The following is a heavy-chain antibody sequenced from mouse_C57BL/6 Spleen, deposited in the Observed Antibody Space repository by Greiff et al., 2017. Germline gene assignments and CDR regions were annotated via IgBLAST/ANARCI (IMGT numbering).Heavy chain of an antibody. J-gene: IGHJ3*01. CDR1: GYSFTGYY. V-gene: IGHV1-31*01. CDR3: ARGGDYDDQAWFAY. CDR2: IYPYNGVS. Sequence: VQLQQSGPELVKPGASVKISCKASGYSFTGYYMHWVKQSPGNILDWIGYIYPYNGVSSYNQKFKGKATLTVDKSSSTAYMELRSLTSEDSAVYYCARGGDYDDQAWFAYWGQGTLVTVSA. D-gene: IGHD2-4*01.